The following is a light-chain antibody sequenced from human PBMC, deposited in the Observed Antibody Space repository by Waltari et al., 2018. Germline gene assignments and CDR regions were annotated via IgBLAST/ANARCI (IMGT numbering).Light chain of an antibody. CDR2: NVN. CDR3: NSYTSRSTMI. J-gene: IGLJ2*01. CDR1: SPDIGGYDY. V-gene: IGLV2-14*01. Sequence: QSALTQPASVSGSPGPSITISCTGSSPDIGGYDYVSWYRQDPGKAPKLIIHNVNKRPSGVSDRFSGSKSGNTASLTISGLQAEDEAHYFCNSYTSRSTMIFGGGTTLTV.